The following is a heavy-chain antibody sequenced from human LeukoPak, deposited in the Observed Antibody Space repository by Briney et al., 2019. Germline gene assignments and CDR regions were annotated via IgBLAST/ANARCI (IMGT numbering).Heavy chain of an antibody. CDR1: GGSFSGYY. D-gene: IGHD5-24*01. V-gene: IGHV4-34*01. J-gene: IGHJ4*02. CDR2: INHSGGT. Sequence: SETLSLTCAVYGGSFSGYYWSWIRQPPGKGLEWIGEINHSGGTNYNPSLKSRVTISVDTSKNQFSLKLSSVTAADTAVYYCARRIEIWGQGTLVTVS. CDR3: ARRIEI.